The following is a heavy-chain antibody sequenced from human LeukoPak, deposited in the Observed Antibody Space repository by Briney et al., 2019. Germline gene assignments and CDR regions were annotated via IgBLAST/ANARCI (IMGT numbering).Heavy chain of an antibody. Sequence: ASVKVSCKASGYTFTSYAMHWVRQAPGQGLEWMGWISAYNGNTNYAQKLQGRVTMTTDTSTSTAYMELRSLRSDDTAVYYCARDLAYSVPLGFWGQGTLVTVSS. J-gene: IGHJ4*02. CDR3: ARDLAYSVPLGF. CDR1: GYTFTSYA. CDR2: ISAYNGNT. V-gene: IGHV1-18*01. D-gene: IGHD6-13*01.